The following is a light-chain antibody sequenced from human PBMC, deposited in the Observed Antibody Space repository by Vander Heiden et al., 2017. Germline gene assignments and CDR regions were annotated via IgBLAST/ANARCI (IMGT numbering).Light chain of an antibody. CDR2: TAS. J-gene: IGKJ3*01. Sequence: IKPTHSPSSLSASVGDRVTITCRASQSISSYLNWYQQKPGKAPKLLIYTASSLESGVPSRFSGSGSGTEFTLTISSLQPEDFATYYCQQSYTTPFTFGSGTKVDIK. CDR1: QSISSY. V-gene: IGKV1-39*01. CDR3: QQSYTTPFT.